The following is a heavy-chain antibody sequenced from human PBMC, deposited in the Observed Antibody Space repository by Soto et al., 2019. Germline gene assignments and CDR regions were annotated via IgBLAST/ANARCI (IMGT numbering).Heavy chain of an antibody. J-gene: IGHJ6*03. Sequence: QVQLVQSGAEVKKPGSSVKVSCKASGGTFSSYTISWVRQAPGQGLEWMGRIIPILGIANYAQKFQGRVTITADKSTSTAYMELSSLRSEDTAVYYCARDRGMGLVVVAATGYYYYYMDVWGKGTTVTVSS. D-gene: IGHD2-15*01. CDR3: ARDRGMGLVVVAATGYYYYYMDV. CDR1: GGTFSSYT. V-gene: IGHV1-69*08. CDR2: IIPILGIA.